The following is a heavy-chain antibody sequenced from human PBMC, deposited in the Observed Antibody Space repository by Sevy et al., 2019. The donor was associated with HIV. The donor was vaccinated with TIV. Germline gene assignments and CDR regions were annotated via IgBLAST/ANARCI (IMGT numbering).Heavy chain of an antibody. J-gene: IGHJ4*02. V-gene: IGHV3-23*01. CDR1: GFDFSIYS. D-gene: IGHD2-8*01. CDR3: AREGCTKPHDY. CDR2: LSFGCGKI. Sequence: GGSLRLSCAASGFDFSIYSMSWVRQAPGKGLEGVSTLSFGCGKINYADSVKGRFTISRDNSKSSVYLQMNNMRVEDTAVYYCAREGCTKPHDYWGQGTLVTVSS.